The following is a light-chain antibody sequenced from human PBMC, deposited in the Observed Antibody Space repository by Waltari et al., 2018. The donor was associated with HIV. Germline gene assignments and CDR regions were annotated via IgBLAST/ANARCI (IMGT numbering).Light chain of an antibody. V-gene: IGLV3-1*01. CDR1: KLGDKY. Sequence: SYELTQPPSVSVSPGQTANITCSGDKLGDKYASWYQQKPGQSPILVIYQDSKRPSGIPERLSGSNSGNTATLTISGTQSMDEADYYCQAWDSSTVVFGGGTKLIVL. CDR3: QAWDSSTVV. CDR2: QDS. J-gene: IGLJ2*01.